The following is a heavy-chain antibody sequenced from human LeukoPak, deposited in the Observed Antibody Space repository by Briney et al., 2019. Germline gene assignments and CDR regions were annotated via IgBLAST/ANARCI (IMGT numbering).Heavy chain of an antibody. CDR2: INHSGST. J-gene: IGHJ4*02. Sequence: PSETLTLTCAVYGGSFSGYYWSWIRQPPGKGLEWIGEINHSGSTNYNPSLKSRVTISVDTSKNQFSLKLSSVTAADTAVYYCARRGPPAYYDFWSGYYFDYWGQGTLVTASS. CDR3: ARRGPPAYYDFWSGYYFDY. V-gene: IGHV4-34*01. CDR1: GGSFSGYY. D-gene: IGHD3-3*01.